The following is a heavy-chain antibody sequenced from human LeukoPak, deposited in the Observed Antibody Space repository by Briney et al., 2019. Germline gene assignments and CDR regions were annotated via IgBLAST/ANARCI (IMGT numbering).Heavy chain of an antibody. CDR3: ARVRITFGGVIPRHPYYFDY. CDR1: GFTFSSYW. Sequence: GGSLRLSCAASGFTFSSYWMHWVRQAPGKGLVWVSRINTDGSSTSYADSVKGRFTISRDNAKNTLYLQMNSLRAEDTAVYYCARVRITFGGVIPRHPYYFDYWGQGTLVTVSS. J-gene: IGHJ4*02. V-gene: IGHV3-74*01. CDR2: INTDGSST. D-gene: IGHD3-16*02.